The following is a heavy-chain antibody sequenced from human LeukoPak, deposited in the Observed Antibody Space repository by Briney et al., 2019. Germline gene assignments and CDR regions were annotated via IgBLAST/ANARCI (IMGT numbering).Heavy chain of an antibody. CDR3: AKSLYGSGSYYNWFDP. V-gene: IGHV4-34*01. D-gene: IGHD3-10*01. J-gene: IGHJ5*02. CDR2: INHRGST. CDR1: GGPSRGYD. Sequence: ETPSLTCVLYGGPSRGYDISSIRESPGPGLKWWGGINHRGSTNYNPSLKRRVTISLDTSKNQFSLKLSSVTAADTAVYYCAKSLYGSGSYYNWFDPWGQGTLVTVSS.